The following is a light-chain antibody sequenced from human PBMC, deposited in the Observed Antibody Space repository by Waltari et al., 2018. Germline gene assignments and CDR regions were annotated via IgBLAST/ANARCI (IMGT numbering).Light chain of an antibody. CDR1: QTVLYSDNNNY. CDR3: QQYYSTPVT. Sequence: AVSLGERASINCKSSQTVLYSDNNNYLGWYQQRPGQPPKLLISWASTRESGVPDRFSGSGSGTDFTLTINSLQAEDVAIYYCQQYYSTPVTFGQGTKLEIK. J-gene: IGKJ2*01. CDR2: WAS. V-gene: IGKV4-1*01.